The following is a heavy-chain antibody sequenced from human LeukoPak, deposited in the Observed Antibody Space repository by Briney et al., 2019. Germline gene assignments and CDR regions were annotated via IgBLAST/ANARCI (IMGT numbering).Heavy chain of an antibody. CDR2: IYSGGGT. V-gene: IGHV3-53*01. CDR1: GFTVRGNC. Sequence: PGGSLRLSCAASGFTVRGNCMSWVRPAPGKGLEWVSVIYSGGGTSYADSVKGRFTISRDNSKNTLYLQMNSLRVEDTALYYCARDILWGQGTLVTVSS. J-gene: IGHJ1*01. CDR3: ARDIL. D-gene: IGHD2-15*01.